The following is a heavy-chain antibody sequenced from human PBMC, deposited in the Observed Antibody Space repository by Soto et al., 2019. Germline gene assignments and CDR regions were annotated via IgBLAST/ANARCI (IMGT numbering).Heavy chain of an antibody. D-gene: IGHD3-16*01. Sequence: QVQLVQSGAEVKKPGASVKVSCKASGYTFTSYDINWVRQATGQGLEWMGWMNPNSGNTGYAQRFQGRVTMTTNTSRLTAYMELNSLRSEDTAVYYCARELTSRAVDYWGQGTLVTVSS. CDR3: ARELTSRAVDY. J-gene: IGHJ4*02. V-gene: IGHV1-8*01. CDR1: GYTFTSYD. CDR2: MNPNSGNT.